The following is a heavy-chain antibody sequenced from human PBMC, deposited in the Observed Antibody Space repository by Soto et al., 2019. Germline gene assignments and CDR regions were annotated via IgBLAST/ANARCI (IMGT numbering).Heavy chain of an antibody. V-gene: IGHV3-21*01. CDR2: ISSSGSDI. Sequence: PGGSLRLSCAASGFTFSSYSMNWVRQAPGKGLEWVSFISSSGSDIYYAASVKGRFTISRDKSKNPLYLQINSLRAEDTALYSCATLYGSGSYVPYLHYWGQGTLVTVSS. CDR1: GFTFSSYS. CDR3: ATLYGSGSYVPYLHY. D-gene: IGHD3-10*01. J-gene: IGHJ4*02.